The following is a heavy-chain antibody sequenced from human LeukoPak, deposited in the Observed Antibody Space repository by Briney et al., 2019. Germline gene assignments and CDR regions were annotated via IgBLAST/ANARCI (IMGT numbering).Heavy chain of an antibody. CDR1: GYTFTGYY. D-gene: IGHD6-6*01. Sequence: GASVKVSCKASGYTFTGYYMHWVRQAPGQGLEWMGWINPNSGGTNYAQKFQGRVTMTRDTSISTAYMELSRLRSDDTAVYYCGREKYSAARHWYFDLWGRGTLVTVSS. CDR2: INPNSGGT. V-gene: IGHV1-2*02. J-gene: IGHJ2*01. CDR3: GREKYSAARHWYFDL.